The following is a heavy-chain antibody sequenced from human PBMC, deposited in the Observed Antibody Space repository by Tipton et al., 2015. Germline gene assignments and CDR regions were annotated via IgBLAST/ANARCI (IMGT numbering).Heavy chain of an antibody. CDR3: ARHRPYSSSGADYFDY. CDR2: IYYSGST. Sequence: TLSLTCTVSGVSISGTSYYWGWIRQPPGKGLEWIGSIYYSGSTYYNPSLKSRVTISVDTSKNQFSLKLSSVTAADTAVYYCARHRPYSSSGADYFDYWGQGTLVTVSS. D-gene: IGHD6-6*01. V-gene: IGHV4-39*01. CDR1: GVSISGTSYY. J-gene: IGHJ4*02.